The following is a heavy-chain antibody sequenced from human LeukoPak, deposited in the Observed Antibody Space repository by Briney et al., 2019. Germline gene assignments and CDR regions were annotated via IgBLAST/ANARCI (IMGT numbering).Heavy chain of an antibody. CDR3: AKENGYKTTHFDY. CDR2: VSGSGGNR. J-gene: IGHJ4*02. D-gene: IGHD5-24*01. V-gene: IGHV3-23*01. CDR1: GFSFSSYA. Sequence: GGSLRLSCVASGFSFSSYAMSWVRQAPGKGLGWVSTVSGSGGNRYYADSVKGRFTISRDNSRNTQYLQMSSLRAEDTALYYCAKENGYKTTHFDYWGQGTLVTVSS.